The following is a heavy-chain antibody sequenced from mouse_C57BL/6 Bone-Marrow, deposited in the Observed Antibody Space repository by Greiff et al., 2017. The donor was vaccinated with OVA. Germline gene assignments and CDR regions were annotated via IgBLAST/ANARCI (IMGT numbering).Heavy chain of an antibody. D-gene: IGHD3-2*02. CDR3: ASEGVLSPYYFDY. V-gene: IGHV1-55*01. Sequence: VQLQQSGAELVKPGASVKMSCKASGYTFTSYWITWVKQRPGQGLEWIGDIYPGSGSTNYNEKFKSKATLTVDTSSSTAYMQLSSLTSEDSAVYYCASEGVLSPYYFDYWGQGTTLTVSS. CDR1: GYTFTSYW. CDR2: IYPGSGST. J-gene: IGHJ2*01.